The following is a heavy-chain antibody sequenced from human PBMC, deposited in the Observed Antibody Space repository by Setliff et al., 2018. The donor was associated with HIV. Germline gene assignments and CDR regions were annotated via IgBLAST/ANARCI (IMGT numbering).Heavy chain of an antibody. D-gene: IGHD3-16*01. Sequence: SETLSLTCTVSGGSISSGIYYWSWIRQHPGKGLEWIGYIHYSGSTYYNPSLKSRVTISVDTSKRQFSLKLSSVTAADTAAYYCARLREGGTSLIDLWGQGTLVTVSS. CDR2: IHYSGST. CDR3: ARLREGGTSLIDL. CDR1: GGSISSGIYY. J-gene: IGHJ5*02. V-gene: IGHV4-31*03.